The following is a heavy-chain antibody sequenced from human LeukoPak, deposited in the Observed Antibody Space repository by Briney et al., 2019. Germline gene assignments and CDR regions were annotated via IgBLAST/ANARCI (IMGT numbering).Heavy chain of an antibody. CDR2: MTGSGGTT. CDR3: AKAYTSYWYFDL. D-gene: IGHD3-16*01. CDR1: GFTFSSYA. Sequence: GGSLRLSCAASGFTFSSYAMSWVRQAPGKGLEWVSAMTGSGGTTYYVDSVKGRFTISRDNSKNTLDLRMNSLRAEDTAVYYCAKAYTSYWYFDLWGRGTLVTVSS. J-gene: IGHJ2*01. V-gene: IGHV3-23*01.